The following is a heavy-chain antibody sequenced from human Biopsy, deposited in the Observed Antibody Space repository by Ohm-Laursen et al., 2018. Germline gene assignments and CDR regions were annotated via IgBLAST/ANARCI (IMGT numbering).Heavy chain of an antibody. D-gene: IGHD6-19*01. Sequence: SSVKVSCKASGYSFTSYYMHWVRQAPGQGLEWMGMINPSGSTTSYPQIFQGRVTMTRDTSKSTVYMELSSLRSAGTAIYFCARNTGWYGDLYYFDYWGQGTLVTVSS. CDR3: ARNTGWYGDLYYFDY. V-gene: IGHV1-46*01. J-gene: IGHJ4*02. CDR2: INPSGSTT. CDR1: GYSFTSYY.